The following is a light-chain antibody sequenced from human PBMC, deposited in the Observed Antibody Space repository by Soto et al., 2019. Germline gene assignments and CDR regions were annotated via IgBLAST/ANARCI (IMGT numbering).Light chain of an antibody. Sequence: DIQLTQSPSFLSASVGDRVTITCRASQGITSYLAWYQQKPGKAPKLLIYAASTLQSGVPSRFSGSGSETEYTLTISSLQPEDCATYYCQQLNSYPITFGPGTRLEIK. V-gene: IGKV1-9*01. CDR2: AAS. J-gene: IGKJ5*01. CDR1: QGITSY. CDR3: QQLNSYPIT.